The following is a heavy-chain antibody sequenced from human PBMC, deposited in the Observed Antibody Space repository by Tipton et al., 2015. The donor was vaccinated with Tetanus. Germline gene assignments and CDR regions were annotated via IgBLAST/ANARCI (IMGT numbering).Heavy chain of an antibody. V-gene: IGHV4-39*01. D-gene: IGHD2-8*02. CDR1: GGSINSGTYS. Sequence: TLSLTCTVSGGSINSGTYSWGWIRQPPGKGLEWIGSVYNSGGTYYNPSLKSRVTISVDTSKNQFSLKLSSLTAADTAVYYCAGVTAHRTELYFEHWGQGTPVTVSS. CDR2: VYNSGGT. CDR3: AGVTAHRTELYFEH. J-gene: IGHJ1*01.